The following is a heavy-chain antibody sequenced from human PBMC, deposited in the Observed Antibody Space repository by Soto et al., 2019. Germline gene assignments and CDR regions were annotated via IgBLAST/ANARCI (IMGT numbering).Heavy chain of an antibody. Sequence: GGSLRLSCAASGFTFSSYGMHWVRQAPGKGLEWVAVISYDGSNKYYADSVKGRFTISRDNSKNTLYLQMNSLRAEDTAVYYCAKENLHRYCTNGVCWNYYYGMDVWGQGTTVTAP. CDR2: ISYDGSNK. D-gene: IGHD2-8*01. V-gene: IGHV3-30*18. J-gene: IGHJ6*02. CDR1: GFTFSSYG. CDR3: AKENLHRYCTNGVCWNYYYGMDV.